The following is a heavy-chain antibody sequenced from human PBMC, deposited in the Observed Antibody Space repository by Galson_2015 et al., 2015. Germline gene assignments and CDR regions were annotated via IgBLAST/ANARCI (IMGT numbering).Heavy chain of an antibody. D-gene: IGHD1-26*01. CDR1: GFTFSSYS. Sequence: SLRLSCAASGFTFSSYSMNWVRQAPGKGLEWVSSISSSSSYIYYADSVKGRFTISRGNAKNSLYLQMNSLRAEDTAVYYCARVRGSYFFDYWGQGTLVTVSS. V-gene: IGHV3-21*01. CDR2: ISSSSSYI. J-gene: IGHJ4*02. CDR3: ARVRGSYFFDY.